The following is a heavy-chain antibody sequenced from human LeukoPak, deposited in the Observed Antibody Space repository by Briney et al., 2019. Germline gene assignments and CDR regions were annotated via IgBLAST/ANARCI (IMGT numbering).Heavy chain of an antibody. J-gene: IGHJ4*02. CDR3: ARDEMSLTAAAFDY. CDR1: GFTFSSYW. V-gene: IGHV3-7*03. CDR2: IKQDGSEK. D-gene: IGHD6-6*01. Sequence: GGSLRLSCAASGFTFSSYWMSWVRQAPGKGLEWVANIKQDGSEKYYVDSVKGRFTISRDNAKKSLYLQMNSLRAEDTAVYYCARDEMSLTAAAFDYWGQGTLVTVSS.